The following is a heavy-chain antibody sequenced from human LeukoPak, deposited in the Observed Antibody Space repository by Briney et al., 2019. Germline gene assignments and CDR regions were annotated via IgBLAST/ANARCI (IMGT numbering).Heavy chain of an antibody. D-gene: IGHD6-13*01. CDR2: FTHSGNT. V-gene: IGHV4-34*01. J-gene: IGHJ4*02. CDR3: ARVYSDSWPGYYFDY. Sequence: PSETLSLTCGVYGGPFSGYYWSWIRQSPEKGLEWIGEFTHSGNTNYNPSLKSRVTISADTSKNQFSLKLRSVTAADTAVYYCARVYSDSWPGYYFDYWGQGTLVTVSS. CDR1: GGPFSGYY.